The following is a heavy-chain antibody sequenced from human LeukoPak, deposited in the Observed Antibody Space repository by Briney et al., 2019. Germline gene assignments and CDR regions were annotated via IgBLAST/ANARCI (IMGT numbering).Heavy chain of an antibody. Sequence: GGSLRLSCAASGFPFSDYYMSWIRQAPGKGLEWVSYISSSSSYTNYADSVKGRFTISRDNAKNSLYLQMNSLRAEDTAVYYCASMGGRLRYFDWLLPFDYWGQGTLVTVSS. CDR1: GFPFSDYY. D-gene: IGHD3-9*01. J-gene: IGHJ4*02. CDR3: ASMGGRLRYFDWLLPFDY. V-gene: IGHV3-11*06. CDR2: ISSSSSYT.